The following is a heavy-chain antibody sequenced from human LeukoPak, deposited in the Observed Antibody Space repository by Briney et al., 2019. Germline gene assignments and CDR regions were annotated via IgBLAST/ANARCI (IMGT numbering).Heavy chain of an antibody. CDR2: FYYSGSP. CDR3: ARGVSMVRPYYYYAMDV. CDR1: GGSISSYY. D-gene: IGHD3-10*01. J-gene: IGHJ6*02. V-gene: IGHV4-59*01. Sequence: PSETLSLTCSVSGGSISSYYWSWIRQPPGKGLEWIGYFYYSGSPNYNPSIKSRVTISVATSKNQFSVKLSSVTAADTAVCYCARGVSMVRPYYYYAMDVWGQGTTVTVSS.